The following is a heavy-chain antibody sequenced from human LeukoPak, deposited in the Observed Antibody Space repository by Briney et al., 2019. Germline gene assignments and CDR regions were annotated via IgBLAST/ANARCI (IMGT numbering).Heavy chain of an antibody. CDR2: IFYGGTT. CDR3: ARMSWDDAFDI. D-gene: IGHD1-26*01. V-gene: IGHV4-39*01. Sequence: NPSETLSLTCTVSGGSIRRSNFYWGWVRQPLGKGLEWVGSIFYGGTTNTNSNPSLESRVTISVDTSKNQFSLKLISVTAADTAVYYCARMSWDDAFDIWGQGTMVTVSS. CDR1: GGSIRRSNFY. J-gene: IGHJ3*02.